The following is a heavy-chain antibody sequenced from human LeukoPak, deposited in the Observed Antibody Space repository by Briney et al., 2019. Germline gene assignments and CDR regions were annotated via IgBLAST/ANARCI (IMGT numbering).Heavy chain of an antibody. Sequence: PSETLSLTCTVSGGSISSGGYYWSWIRQHPGKGLEWIGYIYYSGSTYYNPSLKSRVTISVDTSKNQFSLKLSSVTAADTAVYYCARGGRGLSPFDYWGQGTLVTVSS. CDR2: IYYSGST. CDR1: GGSISSGGYY. CDR3: ARGGRGLSPFDY. D-gene: IGHD4/OR15-4a*01. J-gene: IGHJ4*02. V-gene: IGHV4-31*03.